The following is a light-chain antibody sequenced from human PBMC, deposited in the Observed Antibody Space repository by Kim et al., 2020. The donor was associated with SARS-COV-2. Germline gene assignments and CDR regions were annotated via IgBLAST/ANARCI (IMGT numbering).Light chain of an antibody. CDR2: DVS. CDR3: SSYTSSSTWV. CDR1: SSDVGGYNY. V-gene: IGLV2-14*03. J-gene: IGLJ3*02. Sequence: QSALTQPASVSGSPGQSITISCTGTSSDVGGYNYVSWYQQHPGKAPKLMIYDVSNGPSGVSNRFSGSKSGNTASLTISGLQAEDEADYYCSSYTSSSTWVFGGGTQLTVL.